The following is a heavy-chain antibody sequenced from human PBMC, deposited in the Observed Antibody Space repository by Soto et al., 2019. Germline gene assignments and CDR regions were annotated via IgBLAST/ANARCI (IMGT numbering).Heavy chain of an antibody. V-gene: IGHV1-69*05. Sequence: QVQLVQSGAEVKKPGSSVKISCKASGGTFRTNAFSWVRQAPGQGLEWMGGIIPIFPTPDYPQKFQGRVTITTEEYTTTTDMELSSLRSEDTATYYCAKDKDRQQLGGNYYYIMDVWGQGTKVTVSS. D-gene: IGHD3-10*01. CDR1: GGTFRTNA. CDR2: IIPIFPTP. J-gene: IGHJ6*02. CDR3: AKDKDRQQLGGNYYYIMDV.